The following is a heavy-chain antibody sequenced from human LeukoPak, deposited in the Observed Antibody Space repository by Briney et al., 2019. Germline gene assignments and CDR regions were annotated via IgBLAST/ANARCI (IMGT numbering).Heavy chain of an antibody. D-gene: IGHD3-22*01. CDR3: ARANNIHYYDSSGYYALWYYYYYMDV. V-gene: IGHV4-61*02. CDR1: GGSISSGSYY. J-gene: IGHJ6*03. CDR2: IYTSGST. Sequence: SETLSLTCTVSGGSISSGSYYWSWIRQPAGKGLEWIGRIYTSGSTNYNPSLKSRVTISVDTSKNQFSLKLSSVTAADTAVYYCARANNIHYYDSSGYYALWYYYYYMDVWGKGTTVTVSS.